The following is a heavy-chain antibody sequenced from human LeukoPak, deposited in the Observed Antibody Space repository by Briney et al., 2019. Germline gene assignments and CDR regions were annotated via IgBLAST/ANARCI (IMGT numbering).Heavy chain of an antibody. J-gene: IGHJ4*02. Sequence: PGGSLRLSCAASGFTFSSYAMSWVRQAPGKGLEWISHISAGGGTTYYSDSVKGRLTISRDNSKNTLYLQMNSLRAEDTAVYSCAKAEGSGNQPFKYWGQGTLVTVSS. V-gene: IGHV3-23*01. CDR2: ISAGGGTT. CDR3: AKAEGSGNQPFKY. CDR1: GFTFSSYA. D-gene: IGHD3-10*01.